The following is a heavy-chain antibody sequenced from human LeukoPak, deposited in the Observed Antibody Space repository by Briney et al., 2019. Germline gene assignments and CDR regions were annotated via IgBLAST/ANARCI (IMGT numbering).Heavy chain of an antibody. V-gene: IGHV3-30-3*01. Sequence: QPGRSLRLSCAASGFTFNNYAISWVRQAPGKGLEWVAVISYGGSNKYYADSLKGRFTISRDNSKNTLYLQMNSLRAGDTAVYYCAKAGHYGSGSYYSDYWGRGTLVTVSP. D-gene: IGHD3-10*01. CDR3: AKAGHYGSGSYYSDY. CDR1: GFTFNNYA. CDR2: ISYGGSNK. J-gene: IGHJ4*02.